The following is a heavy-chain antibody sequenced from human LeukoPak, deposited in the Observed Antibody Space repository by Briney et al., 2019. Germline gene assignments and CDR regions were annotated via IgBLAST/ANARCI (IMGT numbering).Heavy chain of an antibody. CDR2: VHGDGTT. J-gene: IGHJ5*02. Sequence: KPSETLSLTCNVSGDSIKSNYWTWIRQPPGRGLEWMGFVHGDGTTNYSPSPNSRVTISIDTSENEFSLRLSSVTAADTAVYYCVRVVRGAVTSNWFDPWGQGIPVTVSS. CDR3: VRVVRGAVTSNWFDP. D-gene: IGHD4-17*01. V-gene: IGHV4-59*01. CDR1: GDSIKSNY.